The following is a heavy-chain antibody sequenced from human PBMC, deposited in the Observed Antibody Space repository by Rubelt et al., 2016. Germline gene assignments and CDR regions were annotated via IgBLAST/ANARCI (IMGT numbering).Heavy chain of an antibody. V-gene: IGHV1-69*02. CDR3: ASLQYSSGWYSDY. D-gene: IGHD6-19*01. J-gene: IGHJ4*02. CDR2: IIPILGIA. Sequence: QVHLVQSGAEMREPGSSVKVSCKASGGSVSSSEVSWVRQAPGQGLEWVGRIIPILGIANYAQKFQGRVTITADKSTSPAYMELSSLRSEDTAVYYCASLQYSSGWYSDYWGQGTLVTVSS. CDR1: GGSVSSSE.